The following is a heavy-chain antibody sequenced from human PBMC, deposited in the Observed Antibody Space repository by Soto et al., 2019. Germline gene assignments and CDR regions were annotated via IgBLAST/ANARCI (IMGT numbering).Heavy chain of an antibody. D-gene: IGHD1-26*01. CDR1: GFTFSSYD. CDR3: ARCASLYSGSLGNWFDP. CDR2: IGTAGDT. Sequence: QPGGSLRLSCAASGFTFSSYDMHWVRQATGKGLEWVSAIGTAGDTYYPGSVKGRFTISRENAKNSLYLQMNSLRAGDTAVYYCARCASLYSGSLGNWFDPWGQGTLVTVSS. J-gene: IGHJ5*02. V-gene: IGHV3-13*01.